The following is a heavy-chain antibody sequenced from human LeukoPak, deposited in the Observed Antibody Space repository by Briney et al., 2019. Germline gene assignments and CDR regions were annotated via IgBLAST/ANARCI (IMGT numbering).Heavy chain of an antibody. D-gene: IGHD5-18*01. V-gene: IGHV4-59*01. CDR3: ARFNPAIGYGPYYYYGMDV. J-gene: IGHJ6*02. Sequence: SETLSLTCTVSGGSISSYYWSWIRQPPGKGLEWIGYIYYSGSTNYNPSLKSRVTISVDTSKNQFSLRLSSVTAADTAVYYCARFNPAIGYGPYYYYGMDVWGQGTTVTVSS. CDR1: GGSISSYY. CDR2: IYYSGST.